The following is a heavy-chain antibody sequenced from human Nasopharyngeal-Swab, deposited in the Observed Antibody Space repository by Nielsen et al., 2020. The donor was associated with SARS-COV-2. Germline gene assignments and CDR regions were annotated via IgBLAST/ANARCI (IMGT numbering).Heavy chain of an antibody. CDR3: ARDLGELPLAIFFDY. J-gene: IGHJ4*02. D-gene: IGHD3-16*01. V-gene: IGHV1-3*01. CDR2: ISAYNGDT. CDR1: GYTFTSYA. Sequence: ASVKVSCKASGYTFTSYAMHWVRQAPGQRLEWMGWISAYNGDTKYAQNFQGRVTMTADTSSSTAYMELRSLGSDDTAMYYCARDLGELPLAIFFDYWGQGTLVTVSS.